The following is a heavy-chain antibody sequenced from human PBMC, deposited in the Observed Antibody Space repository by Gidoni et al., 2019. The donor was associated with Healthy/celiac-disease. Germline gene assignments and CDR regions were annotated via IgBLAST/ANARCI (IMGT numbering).Heavy chain of an antibody. D-gene: IGHD6-13*01. Sequence: QLQLQESGPGLVKPSETLSLTCTVSGGSISSSSYYWGWIRQPPGKGLEWIGSIYYSGSTYYNPSLKSRVTISVDTSKNQFSLKLSSVTAADTAVYYCARTRSRAAAENWFDPWGQGTLVTVSS. CDR1: GGSISSSSYY. V-gene: IGHV4-39*01. J-gene: IGHJ5*02. CDR3: ARTRSRAAAENWFDP. CDR2: IYYSGST.